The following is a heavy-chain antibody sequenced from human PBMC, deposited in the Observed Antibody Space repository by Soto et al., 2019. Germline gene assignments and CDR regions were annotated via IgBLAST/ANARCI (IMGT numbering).Heavy chain of an antibody. CDR2: ISATGGST. V-gene: IGHV3-23*01. Sequence: EVXLXXSGXDLVQPGXXLXXXCAASXFTFGIYAMTWVRQAPGXXLEWVSTISATGGSTFYADSVKSRFXIXXXXXXXXXXXXXXXLRAEDTAIYYCAKDLSSYYYFDFWGQGTLVTVXS. J-gene: IGHJ4*02. D-gene: IGHD2-15*01. CDR3: AKDLSSYYYFDF. CDR1: XFTFGIYA.